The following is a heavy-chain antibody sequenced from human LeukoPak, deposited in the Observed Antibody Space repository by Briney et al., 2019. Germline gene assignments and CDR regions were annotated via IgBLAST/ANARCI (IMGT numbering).Heavy chain of an antibody. V-gene: IGHV3-33*06. CDR1: GFTFSSYG. CDR2: ILSDGSKE. Sequence: GGSLRLSCAASGFTFSSYGMHWVRQAPGKGLEWVAVILSDGSKEFYTDSVKGRFTISRDNSKNTLFLQMNSLRAEDTAVYYCAKDLVLYSSSDYWGQGTPVTVSS. J-gene: IGHJ4*02. CDR3: AKDLVLYSSSDY. D-gene: IGHD6-6*01.